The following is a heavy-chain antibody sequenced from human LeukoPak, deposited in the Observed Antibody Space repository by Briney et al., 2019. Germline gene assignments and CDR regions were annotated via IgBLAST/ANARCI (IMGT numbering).Heavy chain of an antibody. CDR3: AKRKDASGSYHTQPYFDY. D-gene: IGHD3-10*01. CDR1: GFIVGHNY. CDR2: IYSGGVYSDGTT. J-gene: IGHJ4*02. V-gene: IGHV3-66*01. Sequence: GGSLRLSCAASGFIVGHNYMSWFRQAPGKGLEWVSIIYSGGVYSDGTTHYADSVKGRFTISRDSSKNTLYLEMNSLRAEDTAVYYCAKRKDASGSYHTQPYFDYWGQGTLVTVSS.